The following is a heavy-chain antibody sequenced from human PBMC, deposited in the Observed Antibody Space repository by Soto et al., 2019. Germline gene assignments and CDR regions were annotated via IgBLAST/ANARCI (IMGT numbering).Heavy chain of an antibody. Sequence: ASVKVSCKASGYTFTSYGIGWVRQAPGQGLEWMGWISAYNGNTNYAQKLQGRVTMTTDTSTSTAYMELRSLRSDDTAVYYCARTEAYSSSWYFDYWGQGTLVTVSS. V-gene: IGHV1-18*01. CDR3: ARTEAYSSSWYFDY. CDR2: ISAYNGNT. J-gene: IGHJ4*02. D-gene: IGHD6-13*01. CDR1: GYTFTSYG.